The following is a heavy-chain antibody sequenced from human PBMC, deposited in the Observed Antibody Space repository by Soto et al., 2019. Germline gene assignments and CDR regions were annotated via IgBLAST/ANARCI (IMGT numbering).Heavy chain of an antibody. D-gene: IGHD3-3*01. CDR2: VNAYNGNT. Sequence: ASVKVSCKASGYTFTSYGISWVRQAPGQGLEWMGWVNAYNGNTNYAQKFQGRVTITRDTSASTAYMELSSLRSEDTAVYYCARTARDGYYDFWSGLAYYGMDVWGQGTTVTVSS. J-gene: IGHJ6*02. V-gene: IGHV1-18*01. CDR3: ARTARDGYYDFWSGLAYYGMDV. CDR1: GYTFTSYG.